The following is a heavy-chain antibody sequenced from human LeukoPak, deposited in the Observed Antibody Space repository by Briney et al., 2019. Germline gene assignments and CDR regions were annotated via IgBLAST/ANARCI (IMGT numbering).Heavy chain of an antibody. D-gene: IGHD3-3*01. CDR1: GGSISSGNW. J-gene: IGHJ4*02. V-gene: IGHV4-4*02. Sequence: SETLSLTCAVSGGSISSGNWWSWVRQPPGKGLEWIGEILHTESTIYNPSLKSQVTMSVDASKNLLSLKVTSVSAADTAVYYCARGGNIFWSGYYDYFDSWGQGTLVIVSS. CDR3: ARGGNIFWSGYYDYFDS. CDR2: ILHTEST.